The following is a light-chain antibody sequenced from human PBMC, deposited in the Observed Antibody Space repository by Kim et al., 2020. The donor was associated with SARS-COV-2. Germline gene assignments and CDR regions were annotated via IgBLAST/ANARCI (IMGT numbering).Light chain of an antibody. CDR3: SSLTSSITYV. J-gene: IGLJ1*01. CDR1: RSDVGAYNH. CDR2: DVS. Sequence: GQSMTISCTGTRSDVGAYNHVSWYQQHPGKAPKLMIYDVSKWPSGVSNRFSGSKSGNTASLTISWLQAEDEADYYCSSLTSSITYVFGTGTKVTVL. V-gene: IGLV2-14*04.